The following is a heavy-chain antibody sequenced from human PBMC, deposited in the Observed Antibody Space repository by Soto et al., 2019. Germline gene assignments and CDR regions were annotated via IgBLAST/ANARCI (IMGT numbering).Heavy chain of an antibody. CDR2: IYHSGST. V-gene: IGHV4-4*02. J-gene: IGHJ4*02. Sequence: QVQLRESGPGLVKTSGTLSLTCAVSGGSISTITWWSWVRQPPGKGLQWIGEIYHSGSTNYNPSLKSRATISVDKAKNQFSLELSSVTAADTAVYYCARDLGSCSSTSCRPFDYWGQGTLVNVSS. CDR1: GGSISTITW. D-gene: IGHD2-2*03. CDR3: ARDLGSCSSTSCRPFDY.